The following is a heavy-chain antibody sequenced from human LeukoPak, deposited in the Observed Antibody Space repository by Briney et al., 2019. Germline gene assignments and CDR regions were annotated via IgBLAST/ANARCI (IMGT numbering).Heavy chain of an antibody. Sequence: ASVKVSCKASGYTFTGYYMHWVRQAPGQGLEWMGLINPTGGSTGYAQKFQGRVTMTRDMSTSTDYMELSSLRSEDTTIYYCARDNSVGDNAWWFDPWGQGTLVTVSS. V-gene: IGHV1-46*01. J-gene: IGHJ5*02. CDR1: GYTFTGYY. D-gene: IGHD1-26*01. CDR3: ARDNSVGDNAWWFDP. CDR2: INPTGGST.